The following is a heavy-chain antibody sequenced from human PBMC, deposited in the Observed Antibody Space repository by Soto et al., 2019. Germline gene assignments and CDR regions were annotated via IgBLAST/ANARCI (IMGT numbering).Heavy chain of an antibody. CDR1: VYTFSGYY. CDR2: INPNSGGT. Sequence: ASVKVSCKASVYTFSGYYIHWLRQAPGQGPEWMGWINPNSGGTNYAQKFQGRVTVTRDTPTSTAYMELSRLTSDDTAVYYCARSLTEGYCTITGCYTRPLYGMDVWGQGTTVTVSS. CDR3: ARSLTEGYCTITGCYTRPLYGMDV. D-gene: IGHD2-2*02. V-gene: IGHV1-2*02. J-gene: IGHJ6*02.